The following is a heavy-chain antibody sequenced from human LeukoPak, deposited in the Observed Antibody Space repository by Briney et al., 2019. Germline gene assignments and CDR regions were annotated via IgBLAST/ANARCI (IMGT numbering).Heavy chain of an antibody. D-gene: IGHD5-24*01. J-gene: IGHJ4*02. CDR2: IHHGGNT. V-gene: IGHV4-4*02. CDR3: ARDRKYGNNWAFDN. Sequence: SETLSLTCDVSDDSITNDDWWNWVRQPTGKGLEWIGEIHHGGNTDYNPSLKSRTTISLDKSNNQLSLKLNSVTAADTAVYYCARDRKYGNNWAFDNWGQGTLVTVSS. CDR1: DDSITNDDW.